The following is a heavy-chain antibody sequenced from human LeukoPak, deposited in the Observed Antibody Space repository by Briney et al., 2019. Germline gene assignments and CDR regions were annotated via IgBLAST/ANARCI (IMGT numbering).Heavy chain of an antibody. V-gene: IGHV3-23*01. CDR2: ISGSGGST. D-gene: IGHD6-19*01. J-gene: IGHJ4*02. Sequence: PGGSLRLSRAASGFTLSSYAMSWVRHAPGKGLEWVSAISGSGGSTYYADSVKGRFTISRDNSKNTLYLQMNSLRAEDTAVYYCAKDRGIAVDLFDYWGQGTLVTVSS. CDR1: GFTLSSYA. CDR3: AKDRGIAVDLFDY.